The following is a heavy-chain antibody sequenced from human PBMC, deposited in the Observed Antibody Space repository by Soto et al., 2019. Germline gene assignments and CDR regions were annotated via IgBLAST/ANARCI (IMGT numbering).Heavy chain of an antibody. CDR3: ARRGGVVPAAHLYYYYGMDV. CDR1: GGSFSGYY. Sequence: SETLSLTCAVYGGSFSGYYWSWLRQPPGKGLEWLGEINHSGSNTYNPSLKSRVTISVDTSKNQFSLKLSSVTAADTAVYYCARRGGVVPAAHLYYYYGMDVWGQGTTVTVSS. CDR2: INHSGSN. V-gene: IGHV4-34*01. D-gene: IGHD2-2*01. J-gene: IGHJ6*02.